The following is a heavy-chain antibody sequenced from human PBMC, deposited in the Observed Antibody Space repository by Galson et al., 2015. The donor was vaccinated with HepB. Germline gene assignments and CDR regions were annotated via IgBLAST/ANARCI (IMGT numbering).Heavy chain of an antibody. J-gene: IGHJ4*02. D-gene: IGHD5-12*01. Sequence: QSGAEVKKPGESLKISCQGSGYSFTNYWIGWVRQMPGKGLEWMGITYPSDSDTRYSPSFQDQVTISADKSISTAYLQWSSLKASDSAIYYGARHPYSGYDLDLDYWGQGTLVTVFS. V-gene: IGHV5-51*01. CDR1: GYSFTNYW. CDR3: ARHPYSGYDLDLDY. CDR2: TYPSDSDT.